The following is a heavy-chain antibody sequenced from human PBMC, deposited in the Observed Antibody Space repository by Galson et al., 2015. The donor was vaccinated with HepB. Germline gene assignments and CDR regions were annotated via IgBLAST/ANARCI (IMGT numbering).Heavy chain of an antibody. V-gene: IGHV3-66*01. Sequence: SLRLSCAASGFSVSTTYMSWVRQAPGKGLEWVSLLYANGKTYHAESVEGRFTISRDNSKNILYHQMNSLRAEDTAVYYCASDLKQKLGYFDLWGRGTLVTVSS. J-gene: IGHJ2*01. D-gene: IGHD1-1*01. CDR1: GFSVSTTY. CDR2: LYANGKT. CDR3: ASDLKQKLGYFDL.